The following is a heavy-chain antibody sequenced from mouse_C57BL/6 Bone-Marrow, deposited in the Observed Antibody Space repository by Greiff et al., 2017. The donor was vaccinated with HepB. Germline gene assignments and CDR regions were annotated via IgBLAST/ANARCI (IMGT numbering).Heavy chain of an antibody. Sequence: LVESAAELVRSGASVKLSCKASGYTFTDYYINWVKQRPGQGLEWIARIYPGSGNTYYNEKFKGKATLTAEKSSSTAYMQLSSLTSEDSAVYCCARWGDNYVNYFDYWGQGTTLTVSS. CDR2: IYPGSGNT. CDR1: GYTFTDYY. D-gene: IGHD1-3*01. V-gene: IGHV1-76*01. J-gene: IGHJ2*01. CDR3: ARWGDNYVNYFDY.